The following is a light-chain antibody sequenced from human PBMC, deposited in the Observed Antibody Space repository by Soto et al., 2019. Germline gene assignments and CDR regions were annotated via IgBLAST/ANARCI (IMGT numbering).Light chain of an antibody. CDR2: KAS. CDR3: QQYINYPWT. V-gene: IGKV1-5*03. J-gene: IGKJ1*01. Sequence: DIPMTQSPSPLSXXVXXXXTXXXRASQSIDTWLAWHQQKPGRAPKLLIYKASTLKSGVPSRFSGSGSGTEFTLTISSLQADDFAIYYCQQYINYPWTFGQGTKVDIK. CDR1: QSIDTW.